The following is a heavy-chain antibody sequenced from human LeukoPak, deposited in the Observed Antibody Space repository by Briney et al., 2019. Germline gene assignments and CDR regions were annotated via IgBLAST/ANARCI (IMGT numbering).Heavy chain of an antibody. J-gene: IGHJ4*02. V-gene: IGHV3-7*01. CDR2: IKQDGSEK. D-gene: IGHD3-22*01. CDR1: GFTFSSYA. CDR3: ASSTHIGYYDTSGYYY. Sequence: GGSLRLSCAASGFTFSSYAMSWVRQAPGKGLEWVANIKQDGSEKYYVDSVKGRFTISRDNAKNSLYLQMNSLRAEDTAVYYCASSTHIGYYDTSGYYYWGQGTLVTVSS.